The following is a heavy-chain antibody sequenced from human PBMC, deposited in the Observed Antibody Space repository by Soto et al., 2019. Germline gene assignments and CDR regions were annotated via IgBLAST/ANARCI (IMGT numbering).Heavy chain of an antibody. CDR1: GYTFTSYG. V-gene: IGHV1-18*01. CDR3: AREIVVTTRYYYDSSGYPNYGMDV. D-gene: IGHD3-22*01. Sequence: ASVKVSCKASGYTFTSYGISWVRQAPGQGLEWMGWISACNGNTNYAQKLQGRVTMTTDTSTSTAYMELRSLRSDDTAVYYCAREIVVTTRYYYDSSGYPNYGMDVWGQGTTVTVSS. CDR2: ISACNGNT. J-gene: IGHJ6*02.